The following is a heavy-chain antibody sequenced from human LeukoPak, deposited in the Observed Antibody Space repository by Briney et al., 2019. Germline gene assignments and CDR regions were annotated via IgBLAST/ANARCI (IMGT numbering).Heavy chain of an antibody. Sequence: SETLSLTCTVSGGSINNYYWTWIRQPPGKGLEWIGYIDHSGYTNYNPSLKSRVTISVDTSKNQFSLKLSSVTAADTAVYYCARRAAAGKNFDYWGQGTLVTVSS. V-gene: IGHV4-59*12. CDR2: IDHSGYT. CDR3: ARRAAAGKNFDY. CDR1: GGSINNYY. J-gene: IGHJ4*02. D-gene: IGHD6-13*01.